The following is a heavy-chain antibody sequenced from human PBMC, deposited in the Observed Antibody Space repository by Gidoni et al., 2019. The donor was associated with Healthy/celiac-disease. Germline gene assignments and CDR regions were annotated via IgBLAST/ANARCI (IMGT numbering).Heavy chain of an antibody. CDR2: INHSGST. CDR3: ARGARGITMIVVVSPYRRTFDY. CDR1: GGSFSGYY. D-gene: IGHD3-22*01. Sequence: QVQLQQWGAGLLKPSETLSLTCAVYGGSFSGYYWSWIRQPPGKGLEWIGEINHSGSTNYNPSLKSRVTISVDTSKNQFSLKLSSVTAADTAVYYCARGARGITMIVVVSPYRRTFDYWGQGTLVTVSS. J-gene: IGHJ4*02. V-gene: IGHV4-34*01.